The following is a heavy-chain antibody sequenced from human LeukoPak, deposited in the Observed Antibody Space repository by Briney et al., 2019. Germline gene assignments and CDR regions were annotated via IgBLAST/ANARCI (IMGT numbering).Heavy chain of an antibody. V-gene: IGHV5-51*01. D-gene: IGHD6-19*01. CDR3: PRHRPGQWLSYYFDY. J-gene: IGHJ4*02. CDR2: IYPGDSDT. CDR1: GYSFTSYW. Sequence: GESLKISCKGSGYSFTSYWIGWVRQMPGKGLEWMGIIYPGDSDTRYSPSFQGQVTISADKSISTAYLQWSSLKASDTAMYYCPRHRPGQWLSYYFDYWGQGTLVTVSS.